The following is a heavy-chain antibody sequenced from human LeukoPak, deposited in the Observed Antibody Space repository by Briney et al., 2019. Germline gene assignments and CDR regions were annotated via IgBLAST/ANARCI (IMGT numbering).Heavy chain of an antibody. CDR2: ISGSGGST. CDR1: GFTFSSYA. J-gene: IGHJ4*02. Sequence: PGGSLRLSCAASGFTFSSYAMSWVRQAPGKGLEWVSAISGSGGSTYYADSVKGRFTISRDNSKNTLYLQMNSLRAEDTAVYYCAKEGGYYGSGSYYDPEYWGQGTLVTVSS. D-gene: IGHD3-10*01. CDR3: AKEGGYYGSGSYYDPEY. V-gene: IGHV3-23*01.